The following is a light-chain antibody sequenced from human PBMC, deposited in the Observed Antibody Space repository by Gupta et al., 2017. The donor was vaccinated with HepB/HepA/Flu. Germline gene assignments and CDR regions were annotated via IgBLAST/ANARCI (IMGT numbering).Light chain of an antibody. CDR3: MQGTHWTT. J-gene: IGKJ1*01. Sequence: DVVLTQAPLYLTVTLGQPASISCRSSQSLVYSDGNTYLNWFHQRPGQPPRRLIFKVSNRDSGVPDRFSGSGSVTYFTLTSSRGEAEDVGLYYGMQGTHWTTFGQGTKVEIK. CDR1: QSLVYSDGNTY. V-gene: IGKV2-30*01. CDR2: KVS.